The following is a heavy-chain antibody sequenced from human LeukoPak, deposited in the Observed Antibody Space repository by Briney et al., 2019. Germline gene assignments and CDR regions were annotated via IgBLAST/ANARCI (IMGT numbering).Heavy chain of an antibody. CDR2: ISGSGSNI. D-gene: IGHD1-26*01. V-gene: IGHV3-48*03. Sequence: TGVSLRLSCAASGFTFSSYEMNWVRQAPGKGLEWVSYISGSGSNIYYADYVKGRFTISRDNAKNSLYLQMNSLRAEDTAVCQCARAMLVGATPFDYWGQGTLVTVSS. CDR1: GFTFSSYE. J-gene: IGHJ4*02. CDR3: ARAMLVGATPFDY.